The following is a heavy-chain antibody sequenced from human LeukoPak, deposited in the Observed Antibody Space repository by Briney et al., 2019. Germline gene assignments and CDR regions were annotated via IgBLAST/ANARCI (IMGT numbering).Heavy chain of an antibody. Sequence: PGGSLRLSCAASGFTFSSYWMSWVRQAPGKGLEWVANIKQDGSEKYYVDSVKGRFTISRDNAKNSLYLQMNSLRAEDTAVYYCARGRTYYDFWSGYYHDAFDIWGQGTMVTVSS. CDR1: GFTFSSYW. D-gene: IGHD3-3*01. CDR3: ARGRTYYDFWSGYYHDAFDI. J-gene: IGHJ3*02. V-gene: IGHV3-7*01. CDR2: IKQDGSEK.